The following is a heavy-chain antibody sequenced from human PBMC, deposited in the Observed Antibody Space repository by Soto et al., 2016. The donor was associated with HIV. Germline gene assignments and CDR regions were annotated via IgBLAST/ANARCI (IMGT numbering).Heavy chain of an antibody. CDR3: ARVRVSGPIV. CDR1: GGSISSSSDY. Sequence: QVQLQESGPGLVKPSETLSLTCTVSGGSISSSSDYWGWIRQPPGKGLEWIGSIYYSGRTYYNPSLKSRLTISVDTSKNQFSLKLSSVTAADTAVFYCARVRVSGPIVWGQGTLVTVS. D-gene: IGHD6-19*01. V-gene: IGHV4-39*01. J-gene: IGHJ4*02. CDR2: IYYSGRT.